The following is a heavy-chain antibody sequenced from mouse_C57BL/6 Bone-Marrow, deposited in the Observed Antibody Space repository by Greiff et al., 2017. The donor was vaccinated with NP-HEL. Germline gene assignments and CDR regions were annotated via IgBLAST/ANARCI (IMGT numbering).Heavy chain of an antibody. J-gene: IGHJ1*03. D-gene: IGHD1-1*01. V-gene: IGHV1-15*01. CDR3: TIYYYGSPWYFDV. CDR2: LDPETGGT. Sequence: VQLQQSGAELVRPGASVTLSCKASGYTFTDYEMHWVKQTPVHGLEWIGALDPETGGTAYNQKFKGKAILTADKSSSTAYMELRSLTSEGSAVYYCTIYYYGSPWYFDVWGTGTTVTVSS. CDR1: GYTFTDYE.